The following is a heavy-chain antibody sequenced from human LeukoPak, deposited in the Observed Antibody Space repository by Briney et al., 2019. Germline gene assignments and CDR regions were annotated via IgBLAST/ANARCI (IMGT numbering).Heavy chain of an antibody. J-gene: IGHJ4*02. CDR2: ISTSSTYI. CDR1: GFSLSNYN. D-gene: IGHD1-26*01. V-gene: IGHV3-21*04. CDR3: ARRRDSGSLQHFDY. Sequence: GGSLRLSCADSGFSLSNYNINWVRQAPGKGLEWVSSISTSSTYIFYADSAKGRFTISRDNAKNSLYLQMNSLRAEDTAVYYCARRRDSGSLQHFDYWGQGTLVTVSS.